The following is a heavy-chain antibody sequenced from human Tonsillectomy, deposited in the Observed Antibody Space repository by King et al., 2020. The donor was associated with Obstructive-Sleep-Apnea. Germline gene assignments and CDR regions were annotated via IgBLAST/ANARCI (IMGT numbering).Heavy chain of an antibody. CDR2: IDYSGST. Sequence: QLQESGPGLVKPSETLSLTCIVSGCSISSSSYYWGWIRQPPGKGLEWIGSIDYSGSTSYNPSLKSRVTIPVDTSKNQFSLKLSSLTAADTAVYYCARILDRVATIGGFDYWRQGTLVTVSS. CDR1: GCSISSSSYY. V-gene: IGHV4-39*07. J-gene: IGHJ4*02. D-gene: IGHD5-12*01. CDR3: ARILDRVATIGGFDY.